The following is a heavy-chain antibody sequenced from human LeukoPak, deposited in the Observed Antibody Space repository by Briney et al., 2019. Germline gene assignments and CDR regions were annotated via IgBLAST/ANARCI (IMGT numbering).Heavy chain of an antibody. J-gene: IGHJ4*02. Sequence: GGSLRLSCASSGFTFSSYGMRWVRKAPGKALEWVAVISYDGSNKYYADSVKGRFTISRDNSKNTLYLQMNSLRAEDTAVYYCYYDSSGYYGDYWGQGTLVTVSS. CDR2: ISYDGSNK. CDR1: GFTFSSYG. CDR3: YYDSSGYYGDY. V-gene: IGHV3-30*03. D-gene: IGHD3-22*01.